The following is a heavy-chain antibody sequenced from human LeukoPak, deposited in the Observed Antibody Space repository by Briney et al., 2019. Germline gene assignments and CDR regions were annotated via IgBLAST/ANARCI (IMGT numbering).Heavy chain of an antibody. Sequence: GGSLRLSCTASGFIFSGSWMSWVRQLPGKGLEWLADINQDGSKIVYVDSVKGRFTISRNNAKNTVYLKMDCLRAEDTAVYYCARDPLNGALDIWGQGTLVTVSS. CDR1: GFIFSGSW. CDR2: INQDGSKI. J-gene: IGHJ3*02. CDR3: ARDPLNGALDI. V-gene: IGHV3-7*01.